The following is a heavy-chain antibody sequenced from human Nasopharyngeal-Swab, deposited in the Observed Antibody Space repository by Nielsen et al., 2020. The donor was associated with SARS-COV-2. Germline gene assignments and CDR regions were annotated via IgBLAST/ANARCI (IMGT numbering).Heavy chain of an antibody. V-gene: IGHV3-11*04. D-gene: IGHD4-17*01. CDR1: GFTFSDYY. J-gene: IGHJ4*02. CDR2: ISSSGSTI. CDR3: ARSNGDDYGDPQESYYFDY. Sequence: GGSLRVSCAASGFTFSDYYMSCIRQAPGKGLEWASYISSSGSTIYYADSVKGRFTISRDNAKNSLYLQMNSLRAEDTAVYYCARSNGDDYGDPQESYYFDYWGQGTLVTVSS.